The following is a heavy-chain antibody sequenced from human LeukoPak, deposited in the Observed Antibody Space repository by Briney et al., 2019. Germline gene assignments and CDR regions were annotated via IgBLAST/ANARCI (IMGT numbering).Heavy chain of an antibody. J-gene: IGHJ4*02. V-gene: IGHV3-30*04. CDR1: GFTFRSSA. CDR3: ARDGYGLDTPMVSTNFDY. Sequence: GGSLRLSYAASGFTFRSSAMHWVRQAPGKGLEWVAVTSYDGRNKYYADSAKGRFTISRDNSKNTLYLQMNSLRPEDTAVYYCARDGYGLDTPMVSTNFDYWGQGTLVTVSS. D-gene: IGHD5-18*01. CDR2: TSYDGRNK.